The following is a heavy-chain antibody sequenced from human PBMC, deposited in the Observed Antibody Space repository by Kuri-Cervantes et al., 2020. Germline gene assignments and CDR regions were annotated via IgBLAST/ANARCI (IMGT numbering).Heavy chain of an antibody. V-gene: IGHV1-18*01. CDR2: INAHSGYI. J-gene: IGHJ4*02. CDR1: DYTSTTYD. Sequence: ASVKVSCKASDYTSTTYDIGWVRQAPGQGLEWMGWINAHSGYIKYAQKIQGRVTMTTDTSTSTAYMELRSLRSDDTAVYYCARAVATYGDYRRNFDYWGQGTLVTVSS. D-gene: IGHD4-17*01. CDR3: ARAVATYGDYRRNFDY.